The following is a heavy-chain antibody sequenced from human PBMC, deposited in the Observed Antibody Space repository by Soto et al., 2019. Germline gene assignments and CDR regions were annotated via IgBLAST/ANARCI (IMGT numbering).Heavy chain of an antibody. Sequence: QVQLVQSGAEVKKPGASVKVSCKASGYTFTSYGISWVRQAPGQGLEWMGWISAYNGNKKYAQKVQGRVTMTTDTSTTTAYMEVRSLRSDDTAVYYCARDAAIGMNAYWGQGTLVTVSS. J-gene: IGHJ4*02. V-gene: IGHV1-18*01. D-gene: IGHD1-1*01. CDR1: GYTFTSYG. CDR3: ARDAAIGMNAY. CDR2: ISAYNGNK.